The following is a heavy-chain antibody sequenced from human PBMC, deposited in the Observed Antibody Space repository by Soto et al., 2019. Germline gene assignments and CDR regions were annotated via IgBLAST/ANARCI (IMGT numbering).Heavy chain of an antibody. D-gene: IGHD3-10*01. CDR2: ISSNGGST. Sequence: QPGGSLRLSCAASGFTFSSYAMHWVRQAPGKGLEYVSAISSNGGSTYYANSVKGRFTISRDNSKNTLYLQMGSLRAEDMAVYYCARDMVRGVIPYYYYGMDVWGQGTTVTVSS. J-gene: IGHJ6*02. V-gene: IGHV3-64*01. CDR1: GFTFSSYA. CDR3: ARDMVRGVIPYYYYGMDV.